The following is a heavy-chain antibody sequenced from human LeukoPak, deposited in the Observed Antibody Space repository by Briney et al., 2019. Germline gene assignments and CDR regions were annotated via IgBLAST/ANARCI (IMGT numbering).Heavy chain of an antibody. J-gene: IGHJ4*02. CDR1: GYTFTRYY. D-gene: IGHD2-8*01. CDR3: ARVEDIVLMAFDY. Sequence: ASVKVSCKASGYTFTRYYMHWVRQAPGQGLEWMGWINPNSGGTNYAQKFQGRVTMTRDTSISTAYMELSRLRSDDTAVYYCARVEDIVLMAFDYWGQGTLVTVSS. V-gene: IGHV1-2*02. CDR2: INPNSGGT.